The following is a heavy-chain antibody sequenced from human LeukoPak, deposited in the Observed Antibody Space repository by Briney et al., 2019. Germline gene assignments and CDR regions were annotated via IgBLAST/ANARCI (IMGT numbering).Heavy chain of an antibody. D-gene: IGHD2-2*01. V-gene: IGHV4-4*07. CDR2: IYTSGST. CDR1: GGSISSYY. Sequence: SETLSLTCTVSGGSISSYYWSWIRQPAGKGLEWIGRIYTSGSTNYNPSLKSRVTMSVDTSKNQFSLKLSSVTAADTAVYYCARGSSTNNYYYYGTDVWGQGTTVTVSS. J-gene: IGHJ6*02. CDR3: ARGSSTNNYYYYGTDV.